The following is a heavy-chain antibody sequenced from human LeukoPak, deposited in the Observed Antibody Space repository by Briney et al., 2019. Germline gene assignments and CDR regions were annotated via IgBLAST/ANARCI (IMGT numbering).Heavy chain of an antibody. CDR3: ARDGTGSNSGWYIH. CDR2: IWYDGSNK. CDR1: EFTFSSHG. Sequence: GRSLRLSCAASEFTFSSHGMHWVRQAPGKGLERVAVIWYDGSNKYYADSVKGRFTISRDNSKNTLYLQMNSLRGEDTAVYYCARDGTGSNSGWYIHWGQGTLVTVSS. D-gene: IGHD6-19*01. J-gene: IGHJ4*02. V-gene: IGHV3-33*01.